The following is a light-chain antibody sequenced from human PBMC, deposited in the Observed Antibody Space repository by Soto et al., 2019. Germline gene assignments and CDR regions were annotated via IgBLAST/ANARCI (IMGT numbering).Light chain of an antibody. Sequence: DIQMTQSPSSLSASVGDRVTITCRASQAISNYLAWYQQKPGKVPTLLISDASTLQSGVPSRFSGSGSGTDFPLTISSLQPEDVATYYSQKFNAVHTFGGGTKVEI. V-gene: IGKV1-27*01. CDR3: QKFNAVHT. CDR1: QAISNY. CDR2: DAS. J-gene: IGKJ4*01.